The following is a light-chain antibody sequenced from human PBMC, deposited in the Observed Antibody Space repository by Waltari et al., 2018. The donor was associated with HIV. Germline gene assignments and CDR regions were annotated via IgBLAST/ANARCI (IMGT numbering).Light chain of an antibody. Sequence: QSVMNQPPSASGTPGQRVTIDCSGRSSNIGSNTVTWYQQLPGTGHKHLIYSNNPRPSGVPDRFSGSKSGTSASLAISGLQSEDEADYYCAAWDDSLNGYVFGTGSTVTVL. CDR1: SSNIGSNT. CDR2: SNN. J-gene: IGLJ1*01. CDR3: AAWDDSLNGYV. V-gene: IGLV1-44*01.